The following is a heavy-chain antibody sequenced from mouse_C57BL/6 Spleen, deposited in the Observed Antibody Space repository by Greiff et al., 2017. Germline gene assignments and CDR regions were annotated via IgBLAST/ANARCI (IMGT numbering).Heavy chain of an antibody. CDR2: IHPNSGST. J-gene: IGHJ2*01. D-gene: IGHD1-1*01. V-gene: IGHV1-64*01. Sequence: QVQLQQPGAELVKPGASVTLSCKASGYTFTSYWLHWVKQRPGQGLEWIGMIHPNSGSTNYNEKFKSKATLTVDKSSSTAYMQLSSLTSEDSAVYDCARVRDSGYFDYWGQGTTLTVSS. CDR1: GYTFTSYW. CDR3: ARVRDSGYFDY.